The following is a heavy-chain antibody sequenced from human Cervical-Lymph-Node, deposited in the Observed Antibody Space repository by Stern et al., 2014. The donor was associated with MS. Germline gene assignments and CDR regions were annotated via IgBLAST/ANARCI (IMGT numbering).Heavy chain of an antibody. V-gene: IGHV3-33*01. CDR2: IWYDGSNK. Sequence: VQLVESGGGVVQPGRSLRLSCAASGFTFSSYGMHWVRQAPGKGLEWVAVIWYDGSNKYYADSVKGRFTISRDNSKNTLYLQMNSLRAEDTAVYYCARDGDFWSGQPSYYFDYWGQGTLVTVSS. D-gene: IGHD3-3*01. CDR3: ARDGDFWSGQPSYYFDY. CDR1: GFTFSSYG. J-gene: IGHJ4*02.